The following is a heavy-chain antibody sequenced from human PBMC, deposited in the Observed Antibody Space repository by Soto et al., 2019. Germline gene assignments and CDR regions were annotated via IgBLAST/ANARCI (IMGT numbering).Heavy chain of an antibody. CDR3: VRDGTKTLRDWFNP. CDR1: GASISGFY. J-gene: IGHJ5*02. CDR2: IYATGTT. V-gene: IGHV4-4*07. Sequence: SETLSLTCTVSGASISGFYWSWIRKSARKGLEWIGRIYATGTTDYNPSLKSRVMMSVDTSKKQFSLKLRSVTAADTAVYYCVRDGTKTLRDWFNPWGQGISVTVSS. D-gene: IGHD1-1*01.